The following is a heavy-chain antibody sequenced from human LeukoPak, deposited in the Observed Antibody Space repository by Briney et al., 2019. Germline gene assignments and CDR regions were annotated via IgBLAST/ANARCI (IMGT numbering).Heavy chain of an antibody. D-gene: IGHD3-10*01. Sequence: SETLSLTCTVSGGSISSYYWSWIRQPPGKGLEWIGYIYYSGSTNYNPSLESRVTISVDTSKNQFSLKLSSVTAADTAVYYCARDRVYYYGMDVWGQGTTVTVSS. V-gene: IGHV4-59*01. J-gene: IGHJ6*02. CDR1: GGSISSYY. CDR3: ARDRVYYYGMDV. CDR2: IYYSGST.